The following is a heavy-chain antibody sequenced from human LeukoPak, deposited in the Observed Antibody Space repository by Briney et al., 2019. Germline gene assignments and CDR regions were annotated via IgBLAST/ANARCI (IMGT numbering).Heavy chain of an antibody. D-gene: IGHD3-16*01. CDR3: ARGSTTVGGVNIFDY. J-gene: IGHJ4*02. CDR1: GFTFSSYV. V-gene: IGHV3-48*02. CDR2: ISSRSTTI. Sequence: PGGSLRLSCAASGFTFSSYVMNWVRQAPGKGLEWVSYISSRSTTIYYADSVKGRFTISRDNAKNSLYLQMNRLRDEDTAVYYCARGSTTVGGVNIFDYWGQGTLVTVSS.